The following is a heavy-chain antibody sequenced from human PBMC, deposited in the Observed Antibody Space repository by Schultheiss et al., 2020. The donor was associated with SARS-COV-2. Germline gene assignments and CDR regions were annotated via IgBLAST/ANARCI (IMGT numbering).Heavy chain of an antibody. J-gene: IGHJ4*02. CDR1: GGSISSYY. V-gene: IGHV4-59*01. D-gene: IGHD3-9*01. CDR3: ARGNFDWLYSDY. CDR2: IYYSGST. Sequence: SETLSLTCTVSGGSISSYYWSWIRQPPGKGLEWIGYIYYSGSTNYNPSLKSRVTISVDTSKNQFSLKLSSVTAEDTAVYYCARGNFDWLYSDYWGQGTLVTVSS.